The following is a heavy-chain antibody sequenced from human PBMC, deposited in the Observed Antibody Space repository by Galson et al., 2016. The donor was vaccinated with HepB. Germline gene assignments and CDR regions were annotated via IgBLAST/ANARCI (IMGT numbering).Heavy chain of an antibody. D-gene: IGHD5-12*01. J-gene: IGHJ4*02. V-gene: IGHV3-74*01. CDR2: ISRGENII. CDR1: GFTVSNYW. Sequence: SLRLSCAASGFTVSNYWMHWVRQAPGKGLVWVSRISRGENIITYAGSVKGRFTISRDSARNSLYLQMNSLRAEDTAVYYCVRGDDYSALGYWGQGTLVTVSS. CDR3: VRGDDYSALGY.